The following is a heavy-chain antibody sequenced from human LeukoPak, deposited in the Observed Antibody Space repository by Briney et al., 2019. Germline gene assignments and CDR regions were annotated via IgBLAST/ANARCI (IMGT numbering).Heavy chain of an antibody. V-gene: IGHV4-34*01. D-gene: IGHD6-19*01. CDR2: INHSGST. CDR3: ARVRPYSSGWYAGEGYYFDY. J-gene: IGHJ4*02. CDR1: GGSFSGYY. Sequence: PSETLSLTCAVYGGSFSGYYWSWIRQPPGKGLEWIGEINHSGSTNYNPSLKSRVTISVDTSKNQFSLKLSSVTAADTAVYYCARVRPYSSGWYAGEGYYFDYWGQGTLVTVSS.